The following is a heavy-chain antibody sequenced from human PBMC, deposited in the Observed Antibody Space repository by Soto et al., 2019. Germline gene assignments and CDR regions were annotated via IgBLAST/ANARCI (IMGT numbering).Heavy chain of an antibody. CDR1: GFTFTTND. Sequence: QVQLVQSGAEMKTPGASVKVSCKARGFTFTTNDIHWVRQAPGQRLEWLGWMNVNTDSTDSAEDFEGRLTMTWNTSISTVYMELTDLTSESTAVYYCAREVMEGTSIWLDPWGQGTQLTVSS. V-gene: IGHV1-8*02. D-gene: IGHD1-1*01. J-gene: IGHJ5*02. CDR2: MNVNTDST. CDR3: AREVMEGTSIWLDP.